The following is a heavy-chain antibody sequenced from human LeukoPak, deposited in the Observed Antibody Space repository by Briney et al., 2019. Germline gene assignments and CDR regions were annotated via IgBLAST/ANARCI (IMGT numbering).Heavy chain of an antibody. J-gene: IGHJ6*02. CDR2: IIPILGIA. CDR3: ARRLGYSGYDSNYYYYYGMDV. CDR1: GGTFTSYA. V-gene: IGHV1-69*04. Sequence: GSSVKVSCTASGGTFTSYAISWVRHAPGQGLEWMGRIIPILGIANYAQKFQGRVTITADKSTSTAYMELSSLRSDDTAVYYCARRLGYSGYDSNYYYYYGMDVWGQGTTVTVSS. D-gene: IGHD5-12*01.